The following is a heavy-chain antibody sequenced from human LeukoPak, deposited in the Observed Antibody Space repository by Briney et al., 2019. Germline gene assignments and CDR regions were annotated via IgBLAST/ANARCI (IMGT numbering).Heavy chain of an antibody. CDR1: GFTFTTYA. D-gene: IGHD5-18*01. V-gene: IGHV3-23*01. CDR3: AKDLREYSYCSFDY. Sequence: GGSLRLSCAASGFTFTTYAMNWVRQAPGKGLEWVAGISCRGRRTYYAESVKGRFTISRENSKNTLYLQINSLRAEDTAIYYCAKDLREYSYCSFDYWGQGILVTVSS. CDR2: ISCRGRRT. J-gene: IGHJ4*02.